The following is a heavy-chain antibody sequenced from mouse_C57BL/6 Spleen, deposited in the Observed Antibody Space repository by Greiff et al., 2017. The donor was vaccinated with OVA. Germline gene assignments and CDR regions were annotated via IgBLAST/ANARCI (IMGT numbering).Heavy chain of an antibody. V-gene: IGHV1-55*01. Sequence: VQLQQPGAELVMPGASVKLSCKASGYTFTSYWITWVKQRPGQGLEWIGDIYPGSGSTNYNEKFKSKATLTVDTSSSTAYMQLSSLTSEDSAVYYCTRADYDQDYDMDYWGQGTSGTVSS. CDR1: GYTFTSYW. D-gene: IGHD2-4*01. J-gene: IGHJ4*01. CDR2: IYPGSGST. CDR3: TRADYDQDYDMDY.